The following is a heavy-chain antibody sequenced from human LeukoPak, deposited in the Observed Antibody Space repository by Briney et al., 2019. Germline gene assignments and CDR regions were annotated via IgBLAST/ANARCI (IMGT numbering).Heavy chain of an antibody. V-gene: IGHV5-51*01. D-gene: IGHD1-26*01. J-gene: IGHJ6*03. CDR2: IYPGDSDT. Sequence: GESLEISCKGSGYSFTSYWIGWVRQMPGKGLEWMGIIYPGDSDTRYSPSFQGQVTISADKSISTAYLQWSSLKASDTAMYYCARQRGGSYYDEDYYYMDVWGQGTLVTVSS. CDR1: GYSFTSYW. CDR3: ARQRGGSYYDEDYYYMDV.